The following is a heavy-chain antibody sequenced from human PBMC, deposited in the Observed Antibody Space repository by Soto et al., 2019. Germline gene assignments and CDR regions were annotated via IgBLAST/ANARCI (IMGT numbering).Heavy chain of an antibody. CDR1: GGSISSYY. CDR2: IYYSGST. J-gene: IGHJ1*01. V-gene: IGHV4-59*01. CDR3: ARKGYYDRSGGAD. Sequence: PSENLSLTCTVSGGSISSYYWSWIRQPPGKGLEWIGYIYYSGSTNYNPSLKSRVTISVDTSKNQFSLKLSSVTAADTAVYDGARKGYYDRSGGADWGKGTLAT. D-gene: IGHD3-22*01.